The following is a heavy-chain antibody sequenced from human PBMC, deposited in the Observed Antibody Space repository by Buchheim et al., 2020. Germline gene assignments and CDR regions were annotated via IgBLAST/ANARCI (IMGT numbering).Heavy chain of an antibody. J-gene: IGHJ6*02. Sequence: QMQLVQSGAEVKKPGASVKVSCKASGYTFTGYYMHWVRQAPGQGLEWMGWINPNSGGTNYAQKFQGWVTMTRDTSIRTAYMELSRLRSDDTAVYYCARAFASYSSPRYYYGMDVWGQGTT. CDR2: INPNSGGT. CDR1: GYTFTGYY. D-gene: IGHD6-13*01. V-gene: IGHV1-2*04. CDR3: ARAFASYSSPRYYYGMDV.